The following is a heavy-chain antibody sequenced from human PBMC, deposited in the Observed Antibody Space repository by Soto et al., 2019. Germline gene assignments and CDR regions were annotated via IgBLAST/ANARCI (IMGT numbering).Heavy chain of an antibody. CDR2: IYPGDSDT. Sequence: PGESLKISCKGSGHIFSNYWIGWVRQMPGKGLEWMGIIYPGDSDTRYSPSFQGQVTITVDKSINTAYLQWSRPKASDTAIHYCARQRLWGTSGYYYFENWGQGTLVTVSS. V-gene: IGHV5-51*01. D-gene: IGHD3-22*01. CDR3: ARQRLWGTSGYYYFEN. J-gene: IGHJ4*02. CDR1: GHIFSNYW.